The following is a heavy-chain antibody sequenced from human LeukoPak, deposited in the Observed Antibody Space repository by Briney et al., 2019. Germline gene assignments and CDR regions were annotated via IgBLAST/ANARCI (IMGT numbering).Heavy chain of an antibody. D-gene: IGHD6-19*01. CDR3: ATVPVAVAGSYYFDY. CDR1: GYTLTELS. Sequence: ASVKVSCKVSGYTLTELSMHWVRQAPGKGLEWMGGFDPEDGETIYAQKFQGRVTMTEDTSTDTAYMELSSLRSEGTAVYYCATVPVAVAGSYYFDYWGQGTLVTVSS. CDR2: FDPEDGET. V-gene: IGHV1-24*01. J-gene: IGHJ4*02.